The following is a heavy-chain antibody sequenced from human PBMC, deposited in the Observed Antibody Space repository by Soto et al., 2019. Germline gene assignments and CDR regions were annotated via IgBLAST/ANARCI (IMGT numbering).Heavy chain of an antibody. J-gene: IGHJ4*02. CDR2: IYHTGST. CDR1: GGPITSSNW. CDR3: ARVDMLLSGIDY. D-gene: IGHD3-10*01. Sequence: SETLSLTCAVSGGPITSSNWWSWVRQPPGKGLEWIGEIYHTGSTNYNPSLKSRVTISVDKSKNQFSLKLNSVTAADTAVYYCARVDMLLSGIDYWGQGTLVTVSS. V-gene: IGHV4-4*02.